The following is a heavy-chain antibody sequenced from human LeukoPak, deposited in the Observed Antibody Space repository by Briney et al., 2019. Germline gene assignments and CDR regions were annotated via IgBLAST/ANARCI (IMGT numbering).Heavy chain of an antibody. V-gene: IGHV1-2*02. D-gene: IGHD2-15*01. CDR2: INPNSGGT. CDR3: ARGGYCSSGNCFVLAAEFDY. CDR1: GYTFTGYY. J-gene: IGHJ4*02. Sequence: ASVKVSCKASGYTFTGYYMHWVRQAPGQGLEWMGWINPNSGGTDYAQKIQGRVTVTSDTSIKTAYMELKWLGSDDTAVYYCARGGYCSSGNCFVLAAEFDYWGQGTLVTVSS.